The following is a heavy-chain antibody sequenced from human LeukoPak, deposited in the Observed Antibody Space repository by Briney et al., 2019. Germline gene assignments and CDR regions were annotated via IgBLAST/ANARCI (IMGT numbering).Heavy chain of an antibody. V-gene: IGHV1-69*06. J-gene: IGHJ4*02. CDR2: IIPIFGTA. CDR3: ARSGGVCSGGSCYTYFDY. CDR1: GGTFSSYA. Sequence: GASVKISCKASGGTFSSYAISWVRQAPGQRLEWMGGIIPIFGTANYAQKFQGRVTITADKSTSTAYMELSSLRSEDTAVYYCARSGGVCSGGSCYTYFDYWGQGTLVTVSS. D-gene: IGHD2-15*01.